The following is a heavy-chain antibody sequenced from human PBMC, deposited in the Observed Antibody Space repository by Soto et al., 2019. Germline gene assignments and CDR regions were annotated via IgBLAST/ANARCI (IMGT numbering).Heavy chain of an antibody. CDR2: ISYDGSNK. J-gene: IGHJ4*02. V-gene: IGHV3-30*18. D-gene: IGHD6-19*01. CDR3: AKAAGAGTMDY. CDR1: GFTFSSYG. Sequence: QVQLVESGGGVVQPGRSLRLSCAASGFTFSSYGMHWVRQAPGKGLEWVAVISYDGSNKYYADSVKGRFTISRDNSKNTLYLQMNSLRAEDTAVYYCAKAAGAGTMDYWGQGTLVTVSS.